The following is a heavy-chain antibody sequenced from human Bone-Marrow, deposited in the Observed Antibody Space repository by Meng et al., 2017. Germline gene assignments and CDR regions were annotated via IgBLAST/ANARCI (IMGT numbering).Heavy chain of an antibody. J-gene: IGHJ1*01. CDR2: INHSGST. CDR1: GGSFSGYY. D-gene: IGHD6-19*01. V-gene: IGHV4-34*01. Sequence: QVQLQQWGAGMLKPSETLSLTCAVYGGSFSGYYWSWIRLPPGKGLEWIGEINHSGSTNYNPSLKSRVTISVDTSKNQFSLKLSSVTAADTAVYYCARGRSSGWYRPEYFQHWGQGTLVTVSS. CDR3: ARGRSSGWYRPEYFQH.